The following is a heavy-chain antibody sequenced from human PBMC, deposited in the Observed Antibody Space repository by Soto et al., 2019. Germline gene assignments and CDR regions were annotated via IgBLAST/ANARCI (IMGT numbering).Heavy chain of an antibody. CDR2: ISYDGSNK. J-gene: IGHJ3*02. Sequence: QVQLVESGGGVVQPGRSLRLSCAASGFTFSSYAMHWVRQAPGKGLEWVAVISYDGSNKYYADSVKGRFTISRDNSKNTLYLQMNSLRAEDTAVYYCARDRVALGNDGYNSIWGQGTMVTVSS. V-gene: IGHV3-30-3*01. D-gene: IGHD1-1*01. CDR3: ARDRVALGNDGYNSI. CDR1: GFTFSSYA.